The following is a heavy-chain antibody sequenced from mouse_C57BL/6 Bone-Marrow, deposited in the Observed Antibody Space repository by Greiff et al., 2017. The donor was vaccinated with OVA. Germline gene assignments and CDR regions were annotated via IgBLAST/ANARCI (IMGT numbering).Heavy chain of an antibody. Sequence: EVQLQQSGAELVRPGASVKLSCTASGFNIKDDYMHWVKQRPEQGLEWIGWIDPENGDTEYASKFQGKATITADTSSNTAYLQLSSLTSEDTAVYYCTSITTSDYWGQGTTLTVSS. D-gene: IGHD1-1*01. CDR1: GFNIKDDY. CDR2: IDPENGDT. CDR3: TSITTSDY. J-gene: IGHJ2*01. V-gene: IGHV14-4*01.